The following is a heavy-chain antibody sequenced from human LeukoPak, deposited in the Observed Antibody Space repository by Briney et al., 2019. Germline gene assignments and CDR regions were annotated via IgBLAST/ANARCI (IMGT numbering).Heavy chain of an antibody. CDR3: ARDSGVGATDQEIID. D-gene: IGHD1-26*01. CDR2: IYSGGST. V-gene: IGHV3-66*01. J-gene: IGHJ4*02. Sequence: GGSLRLSCAASGFTFSDYYMSWVRQAPGKGLEWVSVIYSGGSTYYADSVKGRFTISRDNSKNTLYLQMNSLRAEDMAVYYCARDSGVGATDQEIIDWGQGTLVTVSS. CDR1: GFTFSDYY.